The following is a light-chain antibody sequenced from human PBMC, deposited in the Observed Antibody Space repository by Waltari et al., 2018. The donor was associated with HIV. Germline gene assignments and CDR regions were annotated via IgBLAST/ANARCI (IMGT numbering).Light chain of an antibody. CDR2: EVS. CDR1: SSDVGGYNY. J-gene: IGLJ2*01. V-gene: IGLV2-14*01. CDR3: SSYTSSSTPVV. Sequence: QSALTQPASVSGSPGQSITISCPGTSSDVGGYNYVSWYQQHPGKAPKLMSYEVSNRPSGVSNRFSGSKSGNTASLTISGLQAEDEADYYCSSYTSSSTPVVFGGGTKLTVL.